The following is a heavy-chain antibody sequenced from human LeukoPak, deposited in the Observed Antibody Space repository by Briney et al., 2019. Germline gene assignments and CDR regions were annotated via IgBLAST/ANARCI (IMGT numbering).Heavy chain of an antibody. CDR1: VGSLTRGGYY. CDR3: ARQRKRMIVVVSRGGNGFDI. Sequence: SQTLSLTCTLSVGSLTRGGYYCSWISQHPGKCLEWLGYIYYSGSTYYNPSLKSRVTISVDTSKNQFSLKLSSVTATDTAVYYCARQRKRMIVVVSRGGNGFDIWGQGTMVTVSS. J-gene: IGHJ3*02. D-gene: IGHD3-22*01. V-gene: IGHV4-31*03. CDR2: IYYSGST.